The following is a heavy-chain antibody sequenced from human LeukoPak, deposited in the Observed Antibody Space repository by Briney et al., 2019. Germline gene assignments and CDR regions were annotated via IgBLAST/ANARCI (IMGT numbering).Heavy chain of an antibody. D-gene: IGHD3-22*01. CDR2: MNSDGSTT. CDR3: ARANYYRFDY. J-gene: IGHJ4*02. Sequence: GGSLRLSCAASGFTFSNSWMHWVRQAPGKGLVWVSRMNSDGSTTNYADSVMGRFTISRDNAKNTLFLQINSLRAEDTAVYYCARANYYRFDYWGQGTLITVSS. CDR1: GFTFSNSW. V-gene: IGHV3-74*01.